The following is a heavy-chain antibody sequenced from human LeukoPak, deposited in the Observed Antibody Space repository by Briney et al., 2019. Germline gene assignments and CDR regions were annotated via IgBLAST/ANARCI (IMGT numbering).Heavy chain of an antibody. D-gene: IGHD1-1*01. Sequence: PSETLSLTCTVSGVSISSYYWSWIRQPPGKGLEWIGYIYYSGSTNYNPSLKSRVTISVDTSKNQFSLKLSSVTAADTAVYYCARGPQLERRWFYYYYGMDVWGQGTTVTVSS. CDR3: ARGPQLERRWFYYYYGMDV. V-gene: IGHV4-59*12. CDR1: GVSISSYY. CDR2: IYYSGST. J-gene: IGHJ6*02.